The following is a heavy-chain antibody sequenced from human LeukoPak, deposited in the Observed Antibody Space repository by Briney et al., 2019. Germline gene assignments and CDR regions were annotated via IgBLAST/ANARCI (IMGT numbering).Heavy chain of an antibody. CDR2: ISSNGGST. V-gene: IGHV3-64*01. Sequence: PGGSLRLSCAASGFTFSNYAMHWVRQAPGKGLEYVSAISSNGGSTYYANSVKGRFTISRDNSKNTLYLQMGSLRAEDMAVYYCARGGYGDWRVLDYWGQGTLVTVSS. J-gene: IGHJ4*02. D-gene: IGHD4-17*01. CDR3: ARGGYGDWRVLDY. CDR1: GFTFSNYA.